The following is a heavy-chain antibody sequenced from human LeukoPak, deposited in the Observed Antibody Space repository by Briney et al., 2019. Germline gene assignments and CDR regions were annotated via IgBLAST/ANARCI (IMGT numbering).Heavy chain of an antibody. CDR3: AKDTPYDSNDQYYFDY. CDR1: GFTFSSYA. J-gene: IGHJ4*02. CDR2: ISGSGGST. D-gene: IGHD3-22*01. V-gene: IGHV3-23*01. Sequence: GGSLRLSCAASGFTFSSYAMSWVRQAPGKGLDWVSGISGSGGSTYYADSVKGRFTISRDNSKNTLYLQMNSLRAEDTAVHYCAKDTPYDSNDQYYFDYWGQGTLVTVSS.